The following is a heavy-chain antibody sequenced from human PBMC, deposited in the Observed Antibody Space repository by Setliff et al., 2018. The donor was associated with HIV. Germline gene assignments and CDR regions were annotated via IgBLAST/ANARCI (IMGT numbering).Heavy chain of an antibody. J-gene: IGHJ2*01. CDR3: ARGTPDHEVWYFDL. CDR1: GGSISSGGYY. Sequence: SETLSLTCTVSGGSISSGGYYWSWIRQHPGKGLEWIVEISHSGSTNYNPSLKSRVTISVDTSKNQFSLKLSSVTAADTAIYYCARGTPDHEVWYFDLWGRGTLVTVSS. V-gene: IGHV4-31*03. CDR2: ISHSGST.